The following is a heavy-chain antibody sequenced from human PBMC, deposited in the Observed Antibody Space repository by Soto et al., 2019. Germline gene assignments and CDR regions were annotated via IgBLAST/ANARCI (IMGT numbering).Heavy chain of an antibody. V-gene: IGHV3-23*01. CDR3: AKVPPRARPSLFAS. J-gene: IGHJ4*02. CDR2: ISGSGGST. D-gene: IGHD6-6*01. Sequence: GKGLEWVSAISGSGGSTYSADSVKGRFTISRDNSRDTLYLQMNSRRVEDAGIFYRAKVPPRARPSLFASRGKGSLVPV.